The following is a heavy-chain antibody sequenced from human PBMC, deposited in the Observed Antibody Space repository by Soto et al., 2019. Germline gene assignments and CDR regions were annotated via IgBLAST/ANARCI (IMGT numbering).Heavy chain of an antibody. J-gene: IGHJ4*02. D-gene: IGHD5-12*01. Sequence: WGSIRLSWAVAWCNFRGLGVRRVRQTQGKGLEWVSSISSSSSSIYYADSVKGRFTISRDNAKNSLYLQMNSLRAEDTAVYYCAREGSGYDFKYFDYWGQGTLVTVSS. CDR1: WCNFRGLG. CDR2: ISSSSSSI. V-gene: IGHV3-21*01. CDR3: AREGSGYDFKYFDY.